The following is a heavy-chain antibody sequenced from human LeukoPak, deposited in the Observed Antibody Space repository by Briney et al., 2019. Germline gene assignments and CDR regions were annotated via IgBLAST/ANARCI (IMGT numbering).Heavy chain of an antibody. V-gene: IGHV4-34*01. CDR3: ARGTAPDY. CDR1: GGSFSGYY. CDR2: INHSGST. J-gene: IGHJ4*02. Sequence: SETLSLTCAVYGGSFSGYYWCWIRQPPGKGLEWIGEINHSGSTNYNQSLKSRVTISVDTSKNQFSLKLSSVTAADTAVYYCARGTAPDYWGQGTLVTVSS. D-gene: IGHD6-25*01.